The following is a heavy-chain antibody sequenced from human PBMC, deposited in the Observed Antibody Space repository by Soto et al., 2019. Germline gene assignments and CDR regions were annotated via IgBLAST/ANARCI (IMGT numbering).Heavy chain of an antibody. V-gene: IGHV1-69*02. CDR1: GGTFSSYT. D-gene: IGHD3-10*01. Sequence: ASVKVSCKASGGTFSSYTISWVRQAPGQGLEWMGRIIPILGIANYAQKFQGRVTITADKSTSTAYMELSSLRSEDTAVYYCASHYYGSGSYYPPVDYWGQGTLVTVSS. CDR3: ASHYYGSGSYYPPVDY. CDR2: IIPILGIA. J-gene: IGHJ4*02.